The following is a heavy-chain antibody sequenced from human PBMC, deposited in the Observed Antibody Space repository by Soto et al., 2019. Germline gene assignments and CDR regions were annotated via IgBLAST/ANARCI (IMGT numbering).Heavy chain of an antibody. D-gene: IGHD4-4*01. CDR2: IYYSGST. J-gene: IGHJ4*02. Sequence: SETLSLTCTVSGGSISSGDYYWSWIRQPPGKGLEWIGYIYYSGSTYYNPSLKSRVTISVDTSKNQFSLKLSSVTAADTAVYYCAIEYSNYNYEYYFHYWGQGTLVTVSS. V-gene: IGHV4-30-4*01. CDR1: GGSISSGDYY. CDR3: AIEYSNYNYEYYFHY.